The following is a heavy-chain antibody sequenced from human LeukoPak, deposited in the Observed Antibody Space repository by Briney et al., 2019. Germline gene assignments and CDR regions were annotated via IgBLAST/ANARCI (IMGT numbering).Heavy chain of an antibody. Sequence: GGSLRLSCAASGFTFSDYYMSWLRQAPGKGLEWVSYIISSGSTIYYADSVKGRFTISRDNAKNSLYLQMNSLRAEDTAVYYCARVRHYPYSSSWYGAFNIWGQGTMVTVSS. CDR3: ARVRHYPYSSSWYGAFNI. V-gene: IGHV3-11*04. CDR1: GFTFSDYY. D-gene: IGHD6-13*01. CDR2: IISSGSTI. J-gene: IGHJ3*02.